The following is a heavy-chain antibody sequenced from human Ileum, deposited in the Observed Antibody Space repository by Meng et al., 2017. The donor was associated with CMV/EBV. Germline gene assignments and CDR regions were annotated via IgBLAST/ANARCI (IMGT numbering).Heavy chain of an antibody. Sequence: SVKVSCKASGGTFSSSTITWVRQAPGQGLEWMGGIIPLFGTPKYAQNLQGRVTITTDESASTAYMELGSLRSEDTAVYYCARAPDPSTSGWHGTVNGLDVWGQGTTVTVSS. CDR2: IIPLFGTP. D-gene: IGHD6-19*01. V-gene: IGHV1-69*05. CDR1: GGTFSSST. J-gene: IGHJ6*02. CDR3: ARAPDPSTSGWHGTVNGLDV.